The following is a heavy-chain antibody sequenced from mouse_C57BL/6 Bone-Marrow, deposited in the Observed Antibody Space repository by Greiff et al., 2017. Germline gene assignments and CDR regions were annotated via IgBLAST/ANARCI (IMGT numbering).Heavy chain of an antibody. J-gene: IGHJ1*03. CDR1: GYTFTSYW. Sequence: VQLQQPGAELVRPGSSVKLSCKASGYTFTSYWMDWVKQRPGQGLEWIGNIYPSDSETHYNQKFKDKATLTVDKSSSTAYMQLSSLTSEDSAVXYCARPDYYGSSYWYFDVWGTGTTVTVSS. V-gene: IGHV1-61*01. CDR2: IYPSDSET. CDR3: ARPDYYGSSYWYFDV. D-gene: IGHD1-1*01.